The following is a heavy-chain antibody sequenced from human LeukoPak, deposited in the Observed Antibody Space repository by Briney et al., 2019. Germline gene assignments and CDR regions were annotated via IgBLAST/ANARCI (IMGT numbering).Heavy chain of an antibody. V-gene: IGHV1-2*04. Sequence: ASVKVSCKASGYTFTSYDINWVRQAPGQGLEWMGWINPNSGGTNYAQKFQAWVTMTRDTSITTAYMELSRLRSDDTAVYYCARDHSGSYSHFDYWGQGTLVTVSS. CDR1: GYTFTSYD. J-gene: IGHJ4*02. CDR3: ARDHSGSYSHFDY. D-gene: IGHD1-26*01. CDR2: INPNSGGT.